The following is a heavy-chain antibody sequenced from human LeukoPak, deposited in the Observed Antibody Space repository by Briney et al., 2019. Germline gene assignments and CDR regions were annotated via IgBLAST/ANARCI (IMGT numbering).Heavy chain of an antibody. V-gene: IGHV3-21*04. D-gene: IGHD5-24*01. CDR2: ISSSSSYI. CDR1: GFTFSSYS. CDR3: AKSGYNRFDY. Sequence: GGSLRLSCAASGFTFSSYSMNWVRQAPGKGLEWVSSISSSSSYIYYADSVKGRFTISRDNSKNTLYLQMNSLRAEDTAVYYCAKSGYNRFDYWGQGTLVTVSS. J-gene: IGHJ4*02.